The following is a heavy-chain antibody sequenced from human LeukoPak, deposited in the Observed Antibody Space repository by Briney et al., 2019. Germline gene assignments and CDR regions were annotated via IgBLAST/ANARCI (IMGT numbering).Heavy chain of an antibody. J-gene: IGHJ6*02. CDR3: ARARGDYYDYNYYYAMDV. D-gene: IGHD3-3*01. CDR1: GGSLNDYK. Sequence: SETLSLTCAVYGGSLNDYKWSWIRQSPGKGLEWIGEVTHSGNTKYNPSLKSRVSISLDTSRYHLSLELTSVTAADTAVYYCARARGDYYDYNYYYAMDVWGQGTTVTVSS. V-gene: IGHV4-34*01. CDR2: VTHSGNT.